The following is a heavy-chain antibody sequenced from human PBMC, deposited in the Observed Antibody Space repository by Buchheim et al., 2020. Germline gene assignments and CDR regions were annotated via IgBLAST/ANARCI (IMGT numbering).Heavy chain of an antibody. CDR2: ISYDGSNK. CDR1: GFTFSSYA. CDR3: ARDPRITSYGMDV. V-gene: IGHV3-30*04. Sequence: QVQLVESGGGVVQPGRSLRLSCAASGFTFSSYAMHWVRQAPGKGLEWVAVISYDGSNKYYADSVKGRFTISRDNSKNTLYLQMNSLRAEDTAVYYCARDPRITSYGMDVWGQGTT. J-gene: IGHJ6*02. D-gene: IGHD3-10*01.